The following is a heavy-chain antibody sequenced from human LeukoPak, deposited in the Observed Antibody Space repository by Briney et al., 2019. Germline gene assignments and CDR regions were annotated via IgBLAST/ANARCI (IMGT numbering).Heavy chain of an antibody. D-gene: IGHD3-10*01. V-gene: IGHV4-30-4*07. CDR2: IYYSGST. CDR1: GGSISSGGYP. J-gene: IGHJ4*02. Sequence: PSETLSLTCAVSGGSISSGGYPWSWIRQPPGKGLEWIGYIYYSGSTYYNPSLKSRVTISVDTSKNQFSLKLSSVTAADTAVYYCASGITMVRGVISPFDYWGQGTLVTVSS. CDR3: ASGITMVRGVISPFDY.